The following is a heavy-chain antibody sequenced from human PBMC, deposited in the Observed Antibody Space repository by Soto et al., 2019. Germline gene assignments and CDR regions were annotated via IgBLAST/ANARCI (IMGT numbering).Heavy chain of an antibody. CDR1: GGFISSGGYS. CDR2: IYHSGST. D-gene: IGHD5-12*01. Sequence: PSETLSLTWAVSGGFISSGGYSWSWIRQPPGKGLEWIGYIYHSGSTYYNPSLKSRVTISVDRSKNQFSLKLSSVTAADTSVYFRTRGRPGSVDYWGQGTLGT. CDR3: TRGRPGSVDY. V-gene: IGHV4-30-2*01. J-gene: IGHJ4*02.